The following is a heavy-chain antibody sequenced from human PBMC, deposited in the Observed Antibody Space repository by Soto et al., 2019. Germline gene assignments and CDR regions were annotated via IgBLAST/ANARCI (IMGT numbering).Heavy chain of an antibody. D-gene: IGHD3-9*01. CDR3: ARESHDILTGPPWDWYFEL. Sequence: QVQLQQWGAGPLRPLETLSLTCGESGGSFSGFYWSWLRQSPGKGLEWIGEINDRGSINYNPSLKSRVSISVDTSKNHYSLNLRSVTAADTAVYYCARESHDILTGPPWDWYFELWGRGTLVTVSS. CDR2: INDRGSI. V-gene: IGHV4-34*01. J-gene: IGHJ2*01. CDR1: GGSFSGFY.